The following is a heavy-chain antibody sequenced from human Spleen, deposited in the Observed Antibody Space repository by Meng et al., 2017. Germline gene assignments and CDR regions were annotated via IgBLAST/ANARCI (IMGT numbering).Heavy chain of an antibody. CDR3: ARIQS. CDR1: GYTFSPYP. J-gene: IGHJ5*02. CDR2: INPGNGNT. Sequence: QVQFVQSAAEVKKPGASVKVSCKASGYTFSPYPIHWVRRAPGQGLEWMGWINPGNGNTKYSQKFQGRVTITRDTAASTAYMELHSLGYEDTAVYYCARIQSWGQGTLVTVSS. V-gene: IGHV1-3*01. D-gene: IGHD4-11*01.